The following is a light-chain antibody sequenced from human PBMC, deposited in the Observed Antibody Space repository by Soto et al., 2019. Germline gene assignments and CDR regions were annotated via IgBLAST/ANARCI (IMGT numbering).Light chain of an antibody. V-gene: IGKV1-39*01. J-gene: IGKJ5*01. CDR3: QQSYSTPIT. CDR2: AAS. CDR1: QSISSY. Sequence: DIQMTQSPSSLSASVGDRATITCRASQSISSYLNWYQQKPGKAPKLLIYAASSSQSGVPSRFSGSGSGTDFTFSISSLQPEDFATYYCQQSYSTPITFGQGTRLEIK.